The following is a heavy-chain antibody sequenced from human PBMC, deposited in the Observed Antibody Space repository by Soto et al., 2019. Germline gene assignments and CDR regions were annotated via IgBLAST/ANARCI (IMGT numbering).Heavy chain of an antibody. V-gene: IGHV3-21*03. CDR3: TRDGNTLISVFDY. CDR2: ISSTTNYI. D-gene: IGHD2-15*01. Sequence: GGSLRLSXAASGFTFTRYRMNWVRQAPGKGLEWVSSISSTTNYIYYGDSMNGRFTISRDNAKNSLYLEMNSLKAEDTAVYYCTRDGNTLISVFDYWGQGTLVTVSS. J-gene: IGHJ4*02. CDR1: GFTFTRYR.